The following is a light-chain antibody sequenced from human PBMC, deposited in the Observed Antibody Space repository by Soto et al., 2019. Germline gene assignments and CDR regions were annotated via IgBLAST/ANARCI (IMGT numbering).Light chain of an antibody. V-gene: IGKV1-39*01. J-gene: IGKJ1*01. CDR2: AAS. Sequence: IQLTQSPSSLSACVGDRVTITCRTSQNVNRYLNWYQEQPGKAPKLLIYAASILQSGVPSRFSGSGSGTDFTLTISSLQPEDFATYYCQQSYSTRWTFGQGTKVDIK. CDR1: QNVNRY. CDR3: QQSYSTRWT.